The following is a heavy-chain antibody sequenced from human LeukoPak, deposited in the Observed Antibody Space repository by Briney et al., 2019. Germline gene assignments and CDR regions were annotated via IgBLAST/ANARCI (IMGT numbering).Heavy chain of an antibody. Sequence: SVKVSCKASGGTFSSYAISWVRQAPGQGLEWMGRIIPILGIANYAQKFQGRVTITADKSTSTAYMELSSLRSEDTAVYYCETLRYCSSTSCYRGEVYYYYYGMDVWGQGTTVTVSS. CDR1: GGTFSSYA. D-gene: IGHD2-2*01. V-gene: IGHV1-69*04. CDR2: IIPILGIA. CDR3: ETLRYCSSTSCYRGEVYYYYYGMDV. J-gene: IGHJ6*02.